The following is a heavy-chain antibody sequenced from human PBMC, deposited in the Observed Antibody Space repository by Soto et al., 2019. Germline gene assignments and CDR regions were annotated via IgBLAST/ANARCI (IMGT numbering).Heavy chain of an antibody. Sequence: LRLSCAASELMFNNFAMTWVRQAPGKGLEWVALISYDGRHKNYADSVKGRITISRDNSKNILYLQMSALRAEDTAIYYCVRSKRRHCGNDCYMFDLWGQGTLVTVSS. J-gene: IGHJ5*02. CDR2: ISYDGRHK. D-gene: IGHD2-21*02. V-gene: IGHV3-30*04. CDR3: VRSKRRHCGNDCYMFDL. CDR1: ELMFNNFA.